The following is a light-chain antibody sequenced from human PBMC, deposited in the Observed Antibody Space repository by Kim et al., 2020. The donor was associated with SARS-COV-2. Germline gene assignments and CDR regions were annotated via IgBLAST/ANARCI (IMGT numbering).Light chain of an antibody. Sequence: EIVMTQSPATLSVSPGARATLSCRASQSVSSNLAWYQQKPGQAPRLLIYGASTMATGTPARFSGSGSGTEFTLTISSLQSEDFAVYYCQQYNNWPLTFGGGTKVDIK. J-gene: IGKJ4*01. CDR3: QQYNNWPLT. V-gene: IGKV3-15*01. CDR2: GAS. CDR1: QSVSSN.